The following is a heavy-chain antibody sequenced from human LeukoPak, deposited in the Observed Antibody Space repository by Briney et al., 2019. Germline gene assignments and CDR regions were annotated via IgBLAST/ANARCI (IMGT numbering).Heavy chain of an antibody. J-gene: IGHJ4*02. Sequence: TGGSLRLSCAVSGFTVSSNYMSWVRQAPGKGLEWVSVLYSGGNTYYADSVKGRFTISRDNSKNTLYLQMNSLRAEDTAVYYCARDGQQLAYFDYWGQGTLVTVSS. CDR1: GFTVSSNY. CDR3: ARDGQQLAYFDY. V-gene: IGHV3-53*01. D-gene: IGHD6-13*01. CDR2: LYSGGNT.